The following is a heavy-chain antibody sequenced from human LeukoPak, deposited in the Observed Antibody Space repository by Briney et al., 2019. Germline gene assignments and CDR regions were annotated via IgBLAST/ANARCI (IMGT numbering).Heavy chain of an antibody. V-gene: IGHV1-18*01. CDR1: GYTFTSYG. Sequence: ASVTVSCQASGYTFTSYGISWVRQAPGQGLEWMGWISAYNGNTNYAQKLQSRVTMTTDTSTSTAYMELGSLGSDDPAVYYRARDFYDSRGSSDYWGQGTLVSVSS. D-gene: IGHD3-22*01. J-gene: IGHJ4*02. CDR3: ARDFYDSRGSSDY. CDR2: ISAYNGNT.